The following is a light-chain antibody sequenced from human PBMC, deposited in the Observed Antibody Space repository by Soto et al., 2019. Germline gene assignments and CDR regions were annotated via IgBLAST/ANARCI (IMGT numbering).Light chain of an antibody. CDR1: QSVFSS. J-gene: IGKJ1*01. CDR3: QQYHNWPA. Sequence: DIVMTQSPATLSVSPGERATLSCRASQSVFSSLAWYQQKPGQAPRLLIYGAATRATGIPARFSGSGSGTELTLTISSLQSEDFAVYFCQQYHNWPAFGQGTKVDIK. CDR2: GAA. V-gene: IGKV3-15*01.